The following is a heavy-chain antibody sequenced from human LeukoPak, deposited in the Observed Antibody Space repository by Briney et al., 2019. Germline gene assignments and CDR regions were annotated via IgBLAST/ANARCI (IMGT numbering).Heavy chain of an antibody. J-gene: IGHJ4*02. CDR1: GGSFSGYY. CDR3: ARGRYYDFWSGYYEGRYYFDY. V-gene: IGHV4-34*01. Sequence: SETLSLTCAVYGGSFSGYYWSWIRQPPGKGLEWIGEINHSGSTNYNPSLKSRVTISVDTSKNQFSLKLSSVTAADTAVYYCARGRYYDFWSGYYEGRYYFDYWGQGTLVTVSS. CDR2: INHSGST. D-gene: IGHD3-3*01.